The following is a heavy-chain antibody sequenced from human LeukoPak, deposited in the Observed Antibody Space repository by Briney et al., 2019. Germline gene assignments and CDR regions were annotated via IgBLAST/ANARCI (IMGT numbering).Heavy chain of an antibody. J-gene: IGHJ3*02. Sequence: SVKVSCKASGGTFSSYAVSWVRLTPGQGLEWLGGIIPVFGTTTYAQKFQAKVTMTADKSTNTAYLEISSLTSDDTAVYYCARGELSERATTPLDAFDIWGQGTMVTVSS. V-gene: IGHV1-69*06. CDR1: GGTFSSYA. CDR2: IIPVFGTT. CDR3: ARGELSERATTPLDAFDI. D-gene: IGHD5-24*01.